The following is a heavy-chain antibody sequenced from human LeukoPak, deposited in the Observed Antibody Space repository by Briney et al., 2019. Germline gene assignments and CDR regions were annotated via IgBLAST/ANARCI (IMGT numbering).Heavy chain of an antibody. D-gene: IGHD5-24*01. CDR3: ARPRLEMATMVAFDI. J-gene: IGHJ3*02. CDR2: IYYSGST. CDR1: GGSISSGSYY. V-gene: IGHV4-39*07. Sequence: KSSETLSLTCTVSGGSISSGSYYWSWIRQPPGKGLEWIGSIYYSGSTYYNPSLKSRVTISVDTSKNQFSLKLSSVTAADTAVYYCARPRLEMATMVAFDIWGQGTMVTVSS.